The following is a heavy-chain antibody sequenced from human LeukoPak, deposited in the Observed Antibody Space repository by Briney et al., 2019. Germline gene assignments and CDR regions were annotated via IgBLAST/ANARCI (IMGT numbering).Heavy chain of an antibody. CDR3: ARSRIAARRGHWFDP. Sequence: GASVKVSCKASGYTFTGYYMHWVRQAPGQGLEWMGWINPNSGGTNYAQKSQGRVTMTRDTSISTAYMELSRLRSDDTAVYYCARSRIAARRGHWFDPWGQGTLVTVSS. CDR1: GYTFTGYY. D-gene: IGHD6-6*01. V-gene: IGHV1-2*02. CDR2: INPNSGGT. J-gene: IGHJ5*02.